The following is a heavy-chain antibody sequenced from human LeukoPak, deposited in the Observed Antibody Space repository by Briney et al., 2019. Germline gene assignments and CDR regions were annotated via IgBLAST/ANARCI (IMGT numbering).Heavy chain of an antibody. CDR2: INPNSGGT. CDR1: RYNFTGYY. CDR3: ARDYKSYYYDSSGYYYHLVDCGY. D-gene: IGHD3-22*01. J-gene: IGHJ4*02. V-gene: IGHV1-2*02. Sequence: GASVKVSCKASRYNFTGYYMHWVRQAPGQGLEWMGWINPNSGGTNYAQKFQGRVTMTRDTSISTAYLELSRLRSDDTAVYYCARDYKSYYYDSSGYYYHLVDCGYWGQGTLVTVPS.